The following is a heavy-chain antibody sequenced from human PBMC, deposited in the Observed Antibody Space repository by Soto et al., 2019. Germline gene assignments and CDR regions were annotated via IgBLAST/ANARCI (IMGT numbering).Heavy chain of an antibody. CDR1: GFTFSSYA. CDR2: ISGSGGDT. Sequence: EVQLLESGGGLVQPGGSLRLSCAASGFTFSSYAMSWVRQAPGKGLEWVSGISGSGGDTYYADSVKGRFTISRDNYKNTLYVQMNSLRAEDTAVYYCAKGGTSSTTSCQDFWGQGTLVTVSS. D-gene: IGHD2-2*01. V-gene: IGHV3-23*01. J-gene: IGHJ4*02. CDR3: AKGGTSSTTSCQDF.